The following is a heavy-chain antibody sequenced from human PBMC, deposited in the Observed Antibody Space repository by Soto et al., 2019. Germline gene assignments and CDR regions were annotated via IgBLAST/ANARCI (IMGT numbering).Heavy chain of an antibody. Sequence: GGSLRLSCEASGFSFGSYSMNWVRQAPGKGLEWVSFISGRGTTTYYADSVKGRFTVSRDNAKNSLSLEVNSLRDEDTAVYYCARLGYCSSATCKYYFYYYGMDVWRQGTTVTVSS. D-gene: IGHD2-2*01. CDR1: GFSFGSYS. CDR2: ISGRGTTT. CDR3: ARLGYCSSATCKYYFYYYGMDV. V-gene: IGHV3-48*02. J-gene: IGHJ6*02.